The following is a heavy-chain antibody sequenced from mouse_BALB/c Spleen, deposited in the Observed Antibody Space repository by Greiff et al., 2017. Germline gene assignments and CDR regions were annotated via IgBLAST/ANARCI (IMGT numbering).Heavy chain of an antibody. CDR3: ARDRYGKNAMDY. J-gene: IGHJ4*01. V-gene: IGHV1-69*02. CDR1: GYTFTSYW. Sequence: QVQLKQPGAELVKPGASVKLSCKASGYTFTSYWMHWVKQRPGQGLEWIGEIDPSDSYTNYNQKFKGKATLTVDKSSSTAYMQLSSLTSEDSAVYYCARDRYGKNAMDYWGQGTSVTVSS. CDR2: IDPSDSYT. D-gene: IGHD2-10*02.